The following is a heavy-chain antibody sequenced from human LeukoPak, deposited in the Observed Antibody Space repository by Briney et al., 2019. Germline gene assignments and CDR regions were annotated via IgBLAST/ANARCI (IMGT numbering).Heavy chain of an antibody. J-gene: IGHJ4*02. CDR3: ASEYCSSTSCYFDY. Sequence: PSETLSLTCTVSGGSISSYYWSLIRQPPGKGLEWIGYGFYTGSTNYNPSLKSRVTISVDTSNNQFSLKLSSVTAADTAVYYCASEYCSSTSCYFDYWGQGNLVTVSS. CDR2: GFYTGST. CDR1: GGSISSYY. D-gene: IGHD2-2*01. V-gene: IGHV4-59*01.